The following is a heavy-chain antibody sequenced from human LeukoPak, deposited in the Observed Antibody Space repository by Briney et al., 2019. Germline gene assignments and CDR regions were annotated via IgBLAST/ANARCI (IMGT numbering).Heavy chain of an antibody. V-gene: IGHV4-38-2*01. CDR1: GYSISSGYY. Sequence: SETLSLTCAVSGYSISSGYYWGWIRQPPGKGLEWIGSMYHSGSTYYNPSLKSRVTISVDTSKNQFSLKLSSVTAADTAVYYCARRLDSYSFGYWGQGTLVTVSS. J-gene: IGHJ4*02. CDR3: ARRLDSYSFGY. CDR2: MYHSGST. D-gene: IGHD2-21*02.